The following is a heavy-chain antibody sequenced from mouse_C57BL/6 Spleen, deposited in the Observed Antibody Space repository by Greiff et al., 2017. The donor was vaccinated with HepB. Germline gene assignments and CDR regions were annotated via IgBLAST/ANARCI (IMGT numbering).Heavy chain of an antibody. CDR3: ARKGLRREFAY. Sequence: QVQLQQSGAELMKPGASVKLSCKATGYTFTGYWIEWVKQRPGHGLEWIGEILPGSGSTNYNEKFKGKATFTADTSSNTAYMQLSSLTTEDSAIYYCARKGLRREFAYWGQGTLVTVSA. V-gene: IGHV1-9*01. D-gene: IGHD2-4*01. CDR2: ILPGSGST. J-gene: IGHJ3*01. CDR1: GYTFTGYW.